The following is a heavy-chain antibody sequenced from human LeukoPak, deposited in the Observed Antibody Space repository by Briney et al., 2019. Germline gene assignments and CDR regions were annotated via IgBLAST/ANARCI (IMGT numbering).Heavy chain of an antibody. CDR2: IYYSGTT. V-gene: IGHV4-59*08. D-gene: IGHD6-19*01. J-gene: IGHJ4*02. Sequence: SETLSLTCTISGGSLSTYYWSWIRQPPGTGLEWIGFIYYSGTTNSNPSLKSRVTISVDTSKNQFSLRLSSVTAADTAVYYCARRMDSSGWPTFDYWGQGTLVTVSS. CDR3: ARRMDSSGWPTFDY. CDR1: GGSLSTYY.